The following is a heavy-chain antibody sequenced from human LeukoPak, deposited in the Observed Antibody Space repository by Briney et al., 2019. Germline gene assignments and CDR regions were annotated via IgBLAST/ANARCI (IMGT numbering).Heavy chain of an antibody. CDR3: AKMGASSGYSPIDY. Sequence: GASVKVSCKASGYXFTHYGITWVRQAPGQGLEWMGWISAYDGNTNYAQKVQGRVTMTTDSSTSTAYMELRSLRSDDTAVYYCAKMGASSGYSPIDYWGQGTLVTVSA. CDR1: GYXFTHYG. J-gene: IGHJ4*02. CDR2: ISAYDGNT. V-gene: IGHV1-18*04. D-gene: IGHD3-22*01.